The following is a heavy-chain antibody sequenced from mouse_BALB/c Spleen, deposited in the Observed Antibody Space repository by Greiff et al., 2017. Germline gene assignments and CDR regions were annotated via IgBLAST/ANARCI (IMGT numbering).Heavy chain of an antibody. J-gene: IGHJ4*01. CDR3: GRRSYDYGGGYAMDY. D-gene: IGHD2-4*01. V-gene: IGHV1-80*01. CDR2: IYPGDGDT. Sequence: VQLQQSGAELVRPGSSVKISCKASGYAFSSYWMNWVKQRPGQGLEWIGQIYPGDGDTNYNGKFKGKATLTADKSSSTAYMQLRSLTSEDSAVYFCGRRSYDYGGGYAMDYWGQGTSVTVSS. CDR1: GYAFSSYW.